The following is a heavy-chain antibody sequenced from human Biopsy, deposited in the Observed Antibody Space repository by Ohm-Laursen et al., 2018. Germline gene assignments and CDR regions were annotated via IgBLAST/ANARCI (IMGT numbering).Heavy chain of an antibody. CDR1: GFSFNDYG. J-gene: IGHJ6*02. CDR2: LSYDGSIK. Sequence: SLRLSCSASGFSFNDYGMHWVRQGPGKGLEWVALLSYDGSIKYYADSVKGRFASSRDNSKNTVHLQMNSLRVDDTAVYYCVKKRFNYTPVGGYGVDVWGQGTTVTVSS. V-gene: IGHV3-30*18. D-gene: IGHD3-16*01. CDR3: VKKRFNYTPVGGYGVDV.